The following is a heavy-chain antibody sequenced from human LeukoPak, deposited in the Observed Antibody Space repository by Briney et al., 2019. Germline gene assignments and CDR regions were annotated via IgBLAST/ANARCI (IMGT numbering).Heavy chain of an antibody. J-gene: IGHJ6*03. CDR2: IYTSGST. CDR3: ARVRYSYAQPYYYYYYYMDV. D-gene: IGHD5-18*01. CDR1: GGSISSYY. Sequence: SETLSLTCTVYGGSISSYYWSWIRQPAGKGLEWIGRIYTSGSTNYNPSLKSRVTMSVDTSKNQFSLKLSSVTAADTAVYYCARVRYSYAQPYYYYYYYMDVWGKGTTVTVSS. V-gene: IGHV4-4*07.